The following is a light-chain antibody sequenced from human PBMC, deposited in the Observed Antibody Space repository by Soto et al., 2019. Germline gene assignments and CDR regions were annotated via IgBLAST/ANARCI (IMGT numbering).Light chain of an antibody. Sequence: QSALTQPASVSGSPGQSITISCTGTSSDVNAYDYVSWYQQHPGKAPKLVIYGVSNRPSGVSNRFSGSKSGNTASLTISGLQAEDEAAYYCSSFTTSSTWVFGGGTKLTVL. V-gene: IGLV2-14*01. CDR3: SSFTTSSTWV. CDR2: GVS. CDR1: SSDVNAYDY. J-gene: IGLJ3*02.